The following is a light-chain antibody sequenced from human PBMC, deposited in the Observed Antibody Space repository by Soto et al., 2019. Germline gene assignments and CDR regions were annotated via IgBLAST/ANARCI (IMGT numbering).Light chain of an antibody. Sequence: EIVLTQSPATLSLSPGERATLSCRASQSVSTYLAWYQQKPGQAPSLLIYDASNRATGIPARFSGSGAGTNFTLTISSLEPDDFAVYYCQQRSNWPPATFGQGTKLEIK. CDR1: QSVSTY. V-gene: IGKV3-11*01. CDR3: QQRSNWPPAT. CDR2: DAS. J-gene: IGKJ2*01.